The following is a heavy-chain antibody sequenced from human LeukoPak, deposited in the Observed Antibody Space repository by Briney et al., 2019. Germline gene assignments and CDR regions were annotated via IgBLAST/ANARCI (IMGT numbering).Heavy chain of an antibody. CDR1: GGSISSYY. J-gene: IGHJ4*02. V-gene: IGHV4-59*01. CDR2: IFYSGST. D-gene: IGHD5-12*01. Sequence: SETLSLTCTVSGGSISSYYWSWIRQPPWKGLEWIGYIFYSGSTNYNPSLKSRVTISVDTSKNQFSLKLTSVTAADTAVYYCGSSTGYSGFHYYFDYWGQGTLVTVSS. CDR3: GSSTGYSGFHYYFDY.